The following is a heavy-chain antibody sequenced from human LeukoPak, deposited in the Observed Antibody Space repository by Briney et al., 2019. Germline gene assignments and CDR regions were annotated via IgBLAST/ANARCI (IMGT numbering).Heavy chain of an antibody. Sequence: PGGSLRLSCAASGVSLSSNGMGWVRQAPGQGLEWVSAISGSGATTYYADSVKGRFTISRDNSKNTLYLQMNSLRGEDTAVYYCAKAGCSSSWPFDSWGQGTLVTVSS. V-gene: IGHV3-23*01. J-gene: IGHJ4*02. D-gene: IGHD6-13*01. CDR3: AKAGCSSSWPFDS. CDR1: GVSLSSNG. CDR2: ISGSGATT.